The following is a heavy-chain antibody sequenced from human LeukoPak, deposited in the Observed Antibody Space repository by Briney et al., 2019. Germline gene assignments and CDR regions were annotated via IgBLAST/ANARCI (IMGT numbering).Heavy chain of an antibody. J-gene: IGHJ4*02. CDR1: GDSISSSSYY. D-gene: IGHD6-13*01. Sequence: SETLSHTCTVSGDSISSSSYYWGWNRQPPGKGLEWIGSIYYSGSTYYNPSLKSRVTISVDTSKNQFSLKLSSVTAADTAVYYCARSIAAGGEYYFHFWGQGTLVTVSS. V-gene: IGHV4-39*01. CDR3: ARSIAAGGEYYFHF. CDR2: IYYSGST.